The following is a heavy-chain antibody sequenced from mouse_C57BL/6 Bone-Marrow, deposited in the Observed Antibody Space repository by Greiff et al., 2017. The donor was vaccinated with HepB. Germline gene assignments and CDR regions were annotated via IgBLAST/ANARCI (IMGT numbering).Heavy chain of an antibody. CDR3: ARKDYGYGPFAY. CDR1: GYTFTSYW. D-gene: IGHD2-2*01. CDR2: IYPGSGST. V-gene: IGHV1-55*01. J-gene: IGHJ3*01. Sequence: VQLQQSGAELVKPGASVKMSCKASGYTFTSYWITWVKQRPGQGLEWIGDIYPGSGSTNYNEKFKSKATLTVDTSSSTAYMQLSSLTSEDCAVYYCARKDYGYGPFAYWGQGTLVTVSA.